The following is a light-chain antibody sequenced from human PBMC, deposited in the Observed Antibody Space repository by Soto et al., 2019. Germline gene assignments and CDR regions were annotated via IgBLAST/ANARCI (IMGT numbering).Light chain of an antibody. Sequence: QSALTQPASVSGSPGQSITISCTGTSSDVGGYNYVSWYQHHPAKAPKLIIYEVTNRPSGISSRFSGSKSGNTASLTISGLQAEDEADYYCSSFTSTTILVFGGGTKLTVL. J-gene: IGLJ2*01. CDR1: SSDVGGYNY. V-gene: IGLV2-14*01. CDR3: SSFTSTTILV. CDR2: EVT.